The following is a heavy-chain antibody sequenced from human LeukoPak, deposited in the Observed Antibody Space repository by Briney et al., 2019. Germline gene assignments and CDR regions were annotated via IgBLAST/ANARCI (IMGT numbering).Heavy chain of an antibody. J-gene: IGHJ4*02. D-gene: IGHD2-15*01. CDR2: ISSSSSYI. V-gene: IGHV3-21*01. CDR1: AFTFSSYS. Sequence: PGGSLRLSCAASAFTFSSYSMNWVRQAPGKGLEWVSSISSSSSYIYYADSVKGRFTISRDNAKNSLYLRMNSLRAEDTAVYYCARDPALVCSGGSCYSYLDYWGQGTLVTVSS. CDR3: ARDPALVCSGGSCYSYLDY.